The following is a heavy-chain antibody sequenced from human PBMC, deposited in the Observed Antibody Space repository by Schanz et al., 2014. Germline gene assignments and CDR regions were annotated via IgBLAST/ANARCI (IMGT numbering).Heavy chain of an antibody. CDR1: GYTFPSYG. D-gene: IGHD6-13*01. CDR2: INVYNGDT. V-gene: IGHV1-18*04. Sequence: QVQLVQSGSEVKKPGASVKVSCKASGYTFPSYGINWVRQAPGQGLEWMGWINVYNGDTKFAKTFQGRVTMTTDTSTSTAYMELRSLRSDDTAVYYCAGATYSSSWYGGSEYFQHWGQGTLVTVSS. CDR3: AGATYSSSWYGGSEYFQH. J-gene: IGHJ1*01.